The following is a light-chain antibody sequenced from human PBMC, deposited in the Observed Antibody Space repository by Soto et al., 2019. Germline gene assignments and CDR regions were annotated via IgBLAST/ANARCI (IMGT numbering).Light chain of an antibody. CDR2: DVS. CDR3: TSYTSSSTYV. CDR1: SSDVGGYKY. V-gene: IGLV2-14*01. Sequence: LTQPASVSGSPGQSIAISCTGTSSDVGGYKYVSWYQQHPGKAPKLMIYDVSNRPSGVSDRFSGSKSGNTASLTISGLQAEDEADYYCTSYTSSSTYVFGTGTKVTVL. J-gene: IGLJ1*01.